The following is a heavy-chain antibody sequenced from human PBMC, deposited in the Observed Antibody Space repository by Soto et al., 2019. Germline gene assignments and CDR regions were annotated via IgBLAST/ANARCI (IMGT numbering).Heavy chain of an antibody. Sequence: SVKVSCKASGGTFSSYTFSWVRQAPGQGLEWMGRIIPVLNITTYTQQFQDRVTITADKTTSTAYMDLSSLKSEDTAVYYCAAFLGISSGGRTPFWGQGITVTVSS. J-gene: IGHJ6*01. D-gene: IGHD2-15*01. CDR2: IIPVLNIT. CDR1: GGTFSSYT. CDR3: AAFLGISSGGRTPF. V-gene: IGHV1-69*02.